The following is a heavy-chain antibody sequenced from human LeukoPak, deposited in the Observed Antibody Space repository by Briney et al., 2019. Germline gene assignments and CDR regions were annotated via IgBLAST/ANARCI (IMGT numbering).Heavy chain of an antibody. CDR3: ARGWGEQNVHWYLSSTSCYDY. V-gene: IGHV4-34*01. J-gene: IGHJ4*02. Sequence: PSETLSLTCAVYGGSFSGYYWSWIRQPPGKGLEWIGEINHSGSTNYNPSLKSRVTISVDTSKNQFSLKLSSVTAADTAVYYCARGWGEQNVHWYLSSTSCYDYWGQGTLVTVSS. CDR1: GGSFSGYY. D-gene: IGHD2-2*01. CDR2: INHSGST.